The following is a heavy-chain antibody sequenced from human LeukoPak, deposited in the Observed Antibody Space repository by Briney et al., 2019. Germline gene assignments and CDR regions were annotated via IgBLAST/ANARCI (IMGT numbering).Heavy chain of an antibody. J-gene: IGHJ4*02. V-gene: IGHV3-15*04. CDR2: IESKTDGRAT. Sequence: GGSLRLSRAGSGFTFSSAWMSWVRQARGKGREWVGRIESKTDGRATQHTTPVKGRFNISRDDSKNTLSLQMCSLKSEDTAVYYCNIDDAGLASEYWGQGNLVTVSS. D-gene: IGHD2-21*01. CDR1: GFTFSSAW. CDR3: NIDDAGLASEY.